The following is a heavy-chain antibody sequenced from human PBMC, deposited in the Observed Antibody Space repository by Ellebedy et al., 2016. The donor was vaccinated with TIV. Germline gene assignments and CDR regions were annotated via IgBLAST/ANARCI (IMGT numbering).Heavy chain of an antibody. CDR1: GGSITSYS. CDR2: ISYSGNT. V-gene: IGHV4-59*01. CDR3: ARGTGSYFDY. Sequence: SETLSLXXTVSGGSITSYSWNWIRQPPGKGLEWIAFISYSGNTNHNPSLKSRVTMSVDTSKNQFSLKLSSVTTADTAVYFCARGTGSYFDYWGQGTRVTVSS. D-gene: IGHD2-8*02. J-gene: IGHJ4*02.